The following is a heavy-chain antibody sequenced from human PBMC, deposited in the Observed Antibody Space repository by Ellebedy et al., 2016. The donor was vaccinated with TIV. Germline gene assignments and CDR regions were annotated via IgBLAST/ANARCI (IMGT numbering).Heavy chain of an antibody. Sequence: PGGSLRLSCAASGFTFSSYAMSWVRQAPGKGLEWVSAISGSGGSTYYADSVKGRFTISRDNSKNTLYLQMNSLRAEDTAVHYCAGGIAVAGRVDYWGQGTLVTVSS. CDR3: AGGIAVAGRVDY. D-gene: IGHD6-19*01. CDR1: GFTFSSYA. CDR2: ISGSGGST. J-gene: IGHJ4*02. V-gene: IGHV3-23*01.